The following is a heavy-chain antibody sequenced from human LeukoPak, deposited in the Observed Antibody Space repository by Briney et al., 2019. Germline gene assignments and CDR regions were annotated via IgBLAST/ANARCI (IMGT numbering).Heavy chain of an antibody. CDR2: TRNKANSYTT. CDR1: GFTLSTYT. V-gene: IGHV3-72*01. Sequence: PGGSLRLSCAVSGFTLSTYTVNWVRQAPGKGLEWVGRTRNKANSYTTEYAASVKDRFTISRDDSEKSLYLQMNSLKTEDTAVYYCARVRYCSSTTCRGAFDIWGQGTMVTVSS. J-gene: IGHJ3*02. CDR3: ARVRYCSSTTCRGAFDI. D-gene: IGHD2-2*01.